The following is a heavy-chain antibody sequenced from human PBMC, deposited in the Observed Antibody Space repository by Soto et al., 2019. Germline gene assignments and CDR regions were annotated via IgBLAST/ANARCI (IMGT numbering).Heavy chain of an antibody. J-gene: IGHJ6*02. V-gene: IGHV1-2*04. Sequence: QVQLVQSGAEVKKPGASVKVSCKASGYTFTGYYMHWVRQAPGQGLEWMGWINPNSGGTNYAQKFQGWVTMTRDTSISTAYMELSRLRSDDTTMYYCTRDYGDYYGMDVWGQGTTVTVSS. CDR3: TRDYGDYYGMDV. CDR2: INPNSGGT. D-gene: IGHD4-17*01. CDR1: GYTFTGYY.